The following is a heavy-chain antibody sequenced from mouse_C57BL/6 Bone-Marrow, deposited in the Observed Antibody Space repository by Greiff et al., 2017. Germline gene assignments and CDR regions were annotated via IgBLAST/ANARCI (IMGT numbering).Heavy chain of an antibody. Sequence: QVQLQQPGAELVRPGSSVKLYCKASGYTFTSYWMHWVKQRPIQGLEWIGNIDPSDSETHYNQKFKDKATLTVDKSSSTAYMQLSSLTSEDSAVYYCARWGYGYFDVWGTGTAVTVSS. V-gene: IGHV1-52*01. CDR1: GYTFTSYW. J-gene: IGHJ1*03. CDR2: IDPSDSET. CDR3: ARWGYGYFDV.